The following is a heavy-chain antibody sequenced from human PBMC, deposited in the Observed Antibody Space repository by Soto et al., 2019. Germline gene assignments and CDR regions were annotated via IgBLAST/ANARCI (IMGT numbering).Heavy chain of an antibody. V-gene: IGHV3-15*01. Sequence: GGSLRLSCAASGFTFSNAWMSWVRHAPGKGLEWVGRIKSKTDGGTTDYAAPVKGRFTISRDDSKNTLYLQMNSLKTEDTAVYYCTTAGVAVAGRYYYYGMDVWGQGTTVTV. D-gene: IGHD6-19*01. CDR1: GFTFSNAW. CDR2: IKSKTDGGTT. J-gene: IGHJ6*02. CDR3: TTAGVAVAGRYYYYGMDV.